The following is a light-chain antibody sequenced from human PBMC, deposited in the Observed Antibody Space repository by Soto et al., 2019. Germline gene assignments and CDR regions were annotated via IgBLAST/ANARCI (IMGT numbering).Light chain of an antibody. CDR2: DAS. J-gene: IGKJ4*01. CDR1: QSVTNS. V-gene: IGKV3-11*01. Sequence: EIVLTQSPATLSVSPGERATLSCRASQSVTNSLAWYQQKPGQAPRLLVYDASNRATGIPTRFSGSGSGTDFTLTISNLEPEDFAVYYCQQHISWPLTFGGGTKV. CDR3: QQHISWPLT.